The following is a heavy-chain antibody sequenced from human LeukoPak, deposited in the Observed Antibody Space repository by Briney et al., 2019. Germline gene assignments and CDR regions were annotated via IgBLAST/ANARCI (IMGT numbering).Heavy chain of an antibody. V-gene: IGHV4-38-2*02. D-gene: IGHD6-19*01. CDR3: ARLAVWLGDFQH. J-gene: IGHJ1*01. Sequence: SETLSLTCTVSGYSISSGYYWGWIRQPPGKGLEWIGSIYHSGSTYYNPSLKSRVTISVDTSKNQFSLKLSSVTAADTAVYYCARLAVWLGDFQHWGQGTLVTVSS. CDR1: GYSISSGYY. CDR2: IYHSGST.